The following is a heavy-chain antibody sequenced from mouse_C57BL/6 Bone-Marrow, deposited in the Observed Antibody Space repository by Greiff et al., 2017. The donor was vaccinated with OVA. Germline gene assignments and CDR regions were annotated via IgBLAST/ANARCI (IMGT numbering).Heavy chain of an antibody. CDR2: ISSGGDYI. CDR3: TRQLHALPY. V-gene: IGHV5-9-1*02. J-gene: IGHJ4*01. D-gene: IGHD2-1*01. Sequence: VQLKESGEGLVKPGGSLKLSCAASGFTFSSYATSWVRQTPEKRLEWVAYISSGGDYIYYADTVKGRCTISRDNARNTLYLQMSSLKSEETAMYYYTRQLHALPYWGQGASVPVSS. CDR1: GFTFSSYA.